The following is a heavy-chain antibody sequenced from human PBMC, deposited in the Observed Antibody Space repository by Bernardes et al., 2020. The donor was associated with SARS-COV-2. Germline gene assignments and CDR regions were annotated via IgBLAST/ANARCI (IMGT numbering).Heavy chain of an antibody. D-gene: IGHD6-19*01. CDR1: GFTFSSYA. CDR3: ARGGYRSGWSSIYYAMDV. V-gene: IGHV3-30-3*01. J-gene: IGHJ6*02. CDR2: MSYDELMK. Sequence: GGSLRLSCAASGFTFSSYAMHWVRQAPGKGLEWVAVMSYDELMKYYADSVKGRLSISRDSSKGTLYLQMDSLTAEDTAVYYCARGGYRSGWSSIYYAMDVWGQGTTVTVSS.